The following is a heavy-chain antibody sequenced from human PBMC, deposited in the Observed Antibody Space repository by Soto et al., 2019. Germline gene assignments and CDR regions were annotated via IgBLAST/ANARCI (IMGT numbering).Heavy chain of an antibody. J-gene: IGHJ4*02. CDR2: ISYDGSNK. CDR3: ARVGPPRYLSGSAFFGDY. Sequence: QVQLVESGGGVVQPGRSLRLSCAASGFTFSSYAMHWVRQAPGKGLEWVAVISYDGSNKYYADSVKGRFTISRDNSKNTLYLQMNSLRAEDTAVYYCARVGPPRYLSGSAFFGDYWGQGTLVTVSS. D-gene: IGHD1-26*01. CDR1: GFTFSSYA. V-gene: IGHV3-30-3*01.